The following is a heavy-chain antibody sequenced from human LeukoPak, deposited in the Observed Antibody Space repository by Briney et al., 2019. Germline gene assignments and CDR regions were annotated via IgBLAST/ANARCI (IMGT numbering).Heavy chain of an antibody. D-gene: IGHD3-22*01. V-gene: IGHV3-21*01. Sequence: PWGSLRLSCAASGFTFTSFSMNWVRQAPGKGLEWVSSISSSSSYIYYADSVKGRFTISRDNAKNSLYLQMNSLRAEDTAVYYCAGPPLSGYSSVWGQGTLVTVSS. CDR2: ISSSSSYI. CDR3: AGPPLSGYSSV. J-gene: IGHJ4*02. CDR1: GFTFTSFS.